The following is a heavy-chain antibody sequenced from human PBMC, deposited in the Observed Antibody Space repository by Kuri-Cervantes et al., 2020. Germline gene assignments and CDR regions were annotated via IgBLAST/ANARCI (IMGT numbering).Heavy chain of an antibody. Sequence: ESLKISCTVSGGSISSYYWSWIRQPPGKGLEWIGYIYYSGSTNYNPSLKSRVTISVDTSKNQFSLKLSSVTAADTAVYYCARVSVAAALDYWGQGTLVTVSS. V-gene: IGHV4-59*01. CDR1: GGSISSYY. D-gene: IGHD6-13*01. CDR2: IYYSGST. CDR3: ARVSVAAALDY. J-gene: IGHJ4*02.